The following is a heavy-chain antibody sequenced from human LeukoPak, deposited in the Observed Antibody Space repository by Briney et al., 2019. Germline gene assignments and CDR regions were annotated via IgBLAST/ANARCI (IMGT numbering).Heavy chain of an antibody. CDR2: IYYSGST. D-gene: IGHD1-26*01. Sequence: SETLSLTCTVSGGSGSSGSYYWSWIRQPPGKGLEWIGHIYYSGSTNYNPSLKSRVTISVDTSKNQFSLKLSSVTAADTAVYYCAREPLRAESRWFDPWGQGSLVTVSS. V-gene: IGHV4-61*01. CDR1: GGSGSSGSYY. J-gene: IGHJ5*02. CDR3: AREPLRAESRWFDP.